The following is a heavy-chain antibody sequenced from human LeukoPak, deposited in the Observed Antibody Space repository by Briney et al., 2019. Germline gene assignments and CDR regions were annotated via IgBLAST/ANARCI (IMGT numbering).Heavy chain of an antibody. CDR1: GFTFSSYE. J-gene: IGHJ6*04. CDR3: AGLGITMIGGV. CDR2: ISSSGSTI. Sequence: PGGSLRLSCAASGFTFSSYEMNWVRQAPGKGLEWVSYISSSGSTIYYAGSVKGRFTISRDNAKNSLYLQMNSLRAEDTAVYYCAGLGITMIGGVWGKGTTVTISS. V-gene: IGHV3-48*03. D-gene: IGHD3-10*02.